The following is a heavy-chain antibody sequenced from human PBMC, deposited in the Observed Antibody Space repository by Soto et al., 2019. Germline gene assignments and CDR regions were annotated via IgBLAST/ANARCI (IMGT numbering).Heavy chain of an antibody. CDR1: GFTFSSYE. J-gene: IGHJ6*02. Sequence: EVQLVESGEGLVQPGGSLRLSCAASGFTFSSYEMNWVRQAPGKGLEWVSYISSSGSTISYADSVEGRFTISRDNAKNSLYLEMNSLRGEDTAVYYCARDRCSGGSCYPHYYYGMDVWGQGTTVTVSS. V-gene: IGHV3-48*03. D-gene: IGHD2-15*01. CDR3: ARDRCSGGSCYPHYYYGMDV. CDR2: ISSSGSTI.